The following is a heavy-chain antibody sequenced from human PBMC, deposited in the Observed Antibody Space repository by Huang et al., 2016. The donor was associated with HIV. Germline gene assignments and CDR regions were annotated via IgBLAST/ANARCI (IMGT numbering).Heavy chain of an antibody. Sequence: QVQLQESGPGLVKPSQTLSLTCTVSGGSINSVTYYWSWIRQPAGKGLEWIGHIYTSGSTNHNPSLMSRFTISVDTSKNQFSLKLSSVTAADTAVYYCAREALRPGAGIKGYFDYWGPGTRVTVSS. J-gene: IGHJ4*02. CDR2: IYTSGST. CDR1: GGSINSVTYY. CDR3: AREALRPGAGIKGYFDY. V-gene: IGHV4-61*09. D-gene: IGHD6-19*01.